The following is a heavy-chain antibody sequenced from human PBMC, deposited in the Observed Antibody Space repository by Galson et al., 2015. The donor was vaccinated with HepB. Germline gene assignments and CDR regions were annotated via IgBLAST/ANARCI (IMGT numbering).Heavy chain of an antibody. J-gene: IGHJ4*02. CDR1: GFTFSGSA. V-gene: IGHV3-73*01. D-gene: IGHD6-13*01. Sequence: SLRLSCAASGFTFSGSAIHWVRQASGKGPAWVGRTRSQASDYATAYAASLKGRVTISRDDSKNTAYLHMNSLKTEDTAVYYCLRLGDLSGYSSSWGQGTLVTVSS. CDR2: TRSQASDYAT. CDR3: LRLGDLSGYSSS.